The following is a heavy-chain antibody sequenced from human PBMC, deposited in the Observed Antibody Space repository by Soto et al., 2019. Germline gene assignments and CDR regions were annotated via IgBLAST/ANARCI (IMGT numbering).Heavy chain of an antibody. CDR1: GGSISSYY. J-gene: IGHJ6*02. CDR3: AREVRGATYYYGMDV. D-gene: IGHD1-26*01. Sequence: SETLSLTCTVSGGSISSYYWSWIRQPPGKGLEWIGYIYYSGSTNYNPSLKSRVTISVDTSKNQFSLKLSSVTAADTAVYYCAREVRGATYYYGMDVWGQGTTVTVSS. CDR2: IYYSGST. V-gene: IGHV4-59*01.